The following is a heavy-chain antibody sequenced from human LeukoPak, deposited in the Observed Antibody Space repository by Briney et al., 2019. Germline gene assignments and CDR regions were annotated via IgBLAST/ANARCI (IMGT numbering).Heavy chain of an antibody. CDR3: TRGARRSASGDYFDY. CDR1: GYTFTTYY. CDR2: MNPNGGST. V-gene: IGHV1-46*01. D-gene: IGHD6-25*01. Sequence: GASVKVSCKASGYTFTTYYMHWVRQAPGQGLEWMGIMNPNGGSTSYAQKFQGRVTMTRDMSTSTVYMELSSLRSEDTAVYYCTRGARRSASGDYFDYWGQGTLVTVSS. J-gene: IGHJ4*02.